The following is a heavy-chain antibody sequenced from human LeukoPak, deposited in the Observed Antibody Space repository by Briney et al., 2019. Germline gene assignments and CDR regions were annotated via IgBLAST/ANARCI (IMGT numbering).Heavy chain of an antibody. CDR2: ISAYNGNT. D-gene: IGHD3-10*01. CDR1: GCTFTSYG. J-gene: IGHJ6*03. V-gene: IGHV1-18*01. CDR3: ARGSRSGSYHYYYMDV. Sequence: ASVKVSCKASGCTFTSYGISWVRQAPGQGLEWMGWISAYNGNTNYAQKFQGRVTITTDESTSTAYMELSSLRSEDTAVYYCARGSRSGSYHYYYMDVWGKGTTVTVSS.